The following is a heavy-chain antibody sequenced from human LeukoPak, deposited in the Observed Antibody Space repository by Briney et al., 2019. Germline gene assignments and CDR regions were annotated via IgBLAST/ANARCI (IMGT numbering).Heavy chain of an antibody. V-gene: IGHV5-10-1*01. CDR2: IDPSDSYT. Sequence: GESLRISCKGSGYSFTSYWISWVRQMPGKGLEWMGRIDPSDSYTNYSPSFQGHVTISADKSISTAYLQWSSLKASDTAMYYCARLGVVPAAMQERFDYWGQGTLVTVSS. D-gene: IGHD2-2*01. CDR3: ARLGVVPAAMQERFDY. CDR1: GYSFTSYW. J-gene: IGHJ4*02.